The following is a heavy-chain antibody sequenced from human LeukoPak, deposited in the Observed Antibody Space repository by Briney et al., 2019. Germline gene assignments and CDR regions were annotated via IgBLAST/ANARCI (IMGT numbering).Heavy chain of an antibody. J-gene: IGHJ4*02. CDR2: FNTNTGNP. D-gene: IGHD6-13*01. Sequence: ASVKVSCKASGSTFTNYAVNWVRQAPGQGLGWMGWFNTNTGNPTYAQGFTGRFVFSLDTSVSTAYLQISSLKAEDTAVYYCAREGRSGSSWYLANWGQGVLVTVSS. CDR3: AREGRSGSSWYLAN. V-gene: IGHV7-4-1*02. CDR1: GSTFTNYA.